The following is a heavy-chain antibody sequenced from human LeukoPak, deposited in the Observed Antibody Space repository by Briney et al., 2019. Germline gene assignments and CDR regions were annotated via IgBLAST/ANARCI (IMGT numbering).Heavy chain of an antibody. CDR3: AKDRPVTPVLDY. CDR2: ISYDGSNK. J-gene: IGHJ4*02. Sequence: GGSLRLSCAAPGFTFSSYGMHWVRQAPGKGLEWVAVISYDGSNKYYADSVKGRFTISRDNSKNTLYLQMNSLRAEDTAVYYCAKDRPVTPVLDYWGQGTLVTVSS. CDR1: GFTFSSYG. D-gene: IGHD4-17*01. V-gene: IGHV3-30*18.